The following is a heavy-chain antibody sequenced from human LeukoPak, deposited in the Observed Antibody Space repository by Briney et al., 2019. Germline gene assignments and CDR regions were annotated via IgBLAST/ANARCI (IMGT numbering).Heavy chain of an antibody. Sequence: ASVKVSCKASGYTFTTYYMHWVRQAPGQGLEWMGWINPNSGGTNYAQKFQGRVTMTRDTSISTAYMELSRLRSDDTAVYYCATYYYDSSGWGNWFDPWGQGTLVTVSS. CDR3: ATYYYDSSGWGNWFDP. J-gene: IGHJ5*02. V-gene: IGHV1-2*02. D-gene: IGHD3-22*01. CDR2: INPNSGGT. CDR1: GYTFTTYY.